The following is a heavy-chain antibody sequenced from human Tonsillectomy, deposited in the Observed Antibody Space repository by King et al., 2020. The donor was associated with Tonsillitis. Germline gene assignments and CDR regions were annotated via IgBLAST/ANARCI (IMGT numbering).Heavy chain of an antibody. CDR2: IYYSGST. J-gene: IGHJ6*02. CDR1: GGSISYYY. V-gene: IGHV4-59*01. Sequence: QLQESGPGLVKPSETLSLTCTVSGGSISYYYWSWIRQPPGKGLEWIGYIYYSGSTNYNPSLKSRVTISVDTSKNQFSLKLSSVTAADTAVYYCARVRMVYATNYYYGMDVWGQGTTVTVSS. CDR3: ARVRMVYATNYYYGMDV. D-gene: IGHD2-8*01.